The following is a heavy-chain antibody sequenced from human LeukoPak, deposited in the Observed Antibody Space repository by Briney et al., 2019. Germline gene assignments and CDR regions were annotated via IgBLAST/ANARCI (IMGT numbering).Heavy chain of an antibody. V-gene: IGHV4-61*01. D-gene: IGHD3-22*01. CDR2: IYYSGST. Sequence: SETLSLTCTVSGGSVSSGSYYWSWIRQPPGKGLEWIGYIYYSGSTNYNPSLKSRVTISVDTSKNQFSLKLSSVTAADTAVYYCARGRYYDSSGYYYRGGRLYYFDYWGQGTLVTVSS. CDR1: GGSVSSGSYY. J-gene: IGHJ4*02. CDR3: ARGRYYDSSGYYYRGGRLYYFDY.